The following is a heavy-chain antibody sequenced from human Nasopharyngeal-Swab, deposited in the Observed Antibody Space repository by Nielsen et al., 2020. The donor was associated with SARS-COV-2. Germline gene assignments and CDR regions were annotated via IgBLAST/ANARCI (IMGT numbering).Heavy chain of an antibody. CDR2: IYYSGST. V-gene: IGHV4-31*02. CDR3: ARAGGYCSGGSCRRHYYFDY. J-gene: IGHJ4*02. D-gene: IGHD2-15*01. Sequence: WIRQPPGKGLGWIGYIYYSGSTYYNPSLKSRVTISVDTSKNQFSLKLSSVTAADTAVYHCARAGGYCSGGSCRRHYYFDYWGQGTLVTVSS.